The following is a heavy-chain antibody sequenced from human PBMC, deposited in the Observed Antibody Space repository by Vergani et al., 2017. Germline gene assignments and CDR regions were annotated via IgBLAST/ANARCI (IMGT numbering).Heavy chain of an antibody. CDR1: GHSFTNYW. Sequence: EVQLVQSGAEVKKPGESLKISCQISGHSFTNYWIGWVRQMPGKGLEWMGIIHPADSDTRYSPSFQGQVTISVDKSISTAYLQRSSLRASDSAMYYYACLCERDSRGSKYFDYWGQGTLVTVSS. J-gene: IGHJ4*02. CDR2: IHPADSDT. V-gene: IGHV5-51*01. D-gene: IGHD1-26*01. CDR3: ACLCERDSRGSKYFDY.